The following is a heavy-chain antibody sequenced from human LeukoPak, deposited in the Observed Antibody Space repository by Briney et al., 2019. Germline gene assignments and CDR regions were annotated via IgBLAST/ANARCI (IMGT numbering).Heavy chain of an antibody. J-gene: IGHJ5*02. CDR1: GGSISSSSYY. CDR3: ARTQGQWLVRRPGTWFDP. D-gene: IGHD6-19*01. CDR2: IYYSGST. Sequence: PSGTLSLTCTVSGGSISSSSYYWGWIRQPPGKGLEWIGSIYYSGSTYYNPSLKSRVTISVDTSKNQFSLKLSSVTAADTAVYYCARTQGQWLVRRPGTWFDPWGQGTLVTVSS. V-gene: IGHV4-39*01.